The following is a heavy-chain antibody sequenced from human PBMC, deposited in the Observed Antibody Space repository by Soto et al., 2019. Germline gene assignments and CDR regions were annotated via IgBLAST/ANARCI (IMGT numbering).Heavy chain of an antibody. Sequence: ASVKVSCKASGYTFTSYDINWVRQATGQGLEWMGWMNPNSGNTGYAQKFQGRVTMTRNTSISTAYMELSSLRSEDTAVYYCARGGAFGVVIMRNWFDPWGQGTLVTVSS. J-gene: IGHJ5*02. CDR3: ARGGAFGVVIMRNWFDP. CDR2: MNPNSGNT. D-gene: IGHD3-3*01. CDR1: GYTFTSYD. V-gene: IGHV1-8*01.